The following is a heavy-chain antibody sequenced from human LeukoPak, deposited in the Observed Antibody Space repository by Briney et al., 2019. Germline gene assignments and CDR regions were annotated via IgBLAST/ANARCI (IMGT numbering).Heavy chain of an antibody. Sequence: GGSLRLSCAASGFTFSNYWVNWVRQAPGKGLEWVADIKDDGSKKYYVDSVKGRFTISRDNAENSLYLQMHSLRVEDTAVYYCARDVGDPVRFDYWGQGTLVTVSS. CDR2: IKDDGSKK. J-gene: IGHJ4*02. CDR3: ARDVGDPVRFDY. V-gene: IGHV3-7*01. CDR1: GFTFSNYW. D-gene: IGHD2-21*02.